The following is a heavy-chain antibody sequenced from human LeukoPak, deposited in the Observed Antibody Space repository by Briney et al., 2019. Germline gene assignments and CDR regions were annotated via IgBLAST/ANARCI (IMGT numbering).Heavy chain of an antibody. Sequence: GGSPRLSCAASGFTFSSYAMHWVRQAPGKGLEYVSAISSNGGSTYYANSVKGRFTISRDNSKNTLYLQMGSLRAEDMAVYYCARGPYSRGNYWGQGTLVTVSS. CDR2: ISSNGGST. V-gene: IGHV3-64*01. CDR3: ARGPYSRGNY. CDR1: GFTFSSYA. J-gene: IGHJ4*02. D-gene: IGHD6-13*01.